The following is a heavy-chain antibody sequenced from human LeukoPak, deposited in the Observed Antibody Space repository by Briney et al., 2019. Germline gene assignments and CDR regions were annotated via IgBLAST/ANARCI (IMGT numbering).Heavy chain of an antibody. V-gene: IGHV3-23*01. Sequence: GGSLRLSCAASGFTFSSYAMSWVRQAPRKGLEWVSVVSGSGSSTDYAASVTGRFTISRDNSKNTLYLQMSSLSAEDTAVYYCAKMNVLTGYYTPNFDFWGQGTLVTVSS. J-gene: IGHJ4*02. CDR2: VSGSGSST. D-gene: IGHD3-9*01. CDR1: GFTFSSYA. CDR3: AKMNVLTGYYTPNFDF.